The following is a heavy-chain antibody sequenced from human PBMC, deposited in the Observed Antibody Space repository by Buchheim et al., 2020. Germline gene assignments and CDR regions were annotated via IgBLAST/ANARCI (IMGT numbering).Heavy chain of an antibody. Sequence: EVQLLESGGGLVQPGGSLRLACTASGFTFKNYAMNWVRQAPGKGLEWVSAIGGIGGTTFYADSVKGRFTISRDNSKNTLYLQMNSLGVEDTAVYCCAKEQEQVTDWSRGYFDNWGQGTL. CDR2: IGGIGGTT. D-gene: IGHD3-9*01. V-gene: IGHV3-23*01. CDR3: AKEQEQVTDWSRGYFDN. J-gene: IGHJ4*02. CDR1: GFTFKNYA.